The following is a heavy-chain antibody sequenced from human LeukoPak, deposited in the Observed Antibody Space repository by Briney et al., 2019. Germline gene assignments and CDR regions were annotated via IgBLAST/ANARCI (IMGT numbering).Heavy chain of an antibody. CDR3: ARAWRRQQLVMGGHY. CDR2: INHSGST. Sequence: PSETLSLTCAVYGGSFSGYYWSWIRQPPGKGLEWIGEINHSGSTNYNPSLKSRVTISVDTSKNQFSLKLSFVTAADTAVYYCARAWRRQQLVMGGHYWGQGTLVTVSS. J-gene: IGHJ4*02. D-gene: IGHD6-13*01. V-gene: IGHV4-34*01. CDR1: GGSFSGYY.